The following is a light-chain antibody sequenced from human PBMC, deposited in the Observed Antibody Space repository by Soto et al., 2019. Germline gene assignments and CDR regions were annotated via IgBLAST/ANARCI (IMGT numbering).Light chain of an antibody. CDR3: GTWDNSLSAGV. CDR2: DSN. Sequence: QSVLTQPPSLSAAPGQTVTISGSGSSSNIGNNDVSWYQQLPGTAPKLIIYDSNKRPSGIPDRFSGSKSGTSATLGITGLQTGDEADYYCGTWDNSLSAGVFGGGTKVTVL. J-gene: IGLJ2*01. V-gene: IGLV1-51*01. CDR1: SSNIGNND.